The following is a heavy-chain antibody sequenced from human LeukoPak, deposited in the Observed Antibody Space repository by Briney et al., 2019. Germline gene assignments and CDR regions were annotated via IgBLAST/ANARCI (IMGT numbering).Heavy chain of an antibody. CDR2: IDVGSGNT. J-gene: IGHJ3*01. CDR3: AAEAAYYYDSRDAFDV. V-gene: IGHV1-58*01. CDR1: GFTFTSSA. Sequence: VASVKVSCKASGFTFTSSAVQWVRQARGQRLEWIGWIDVGSGNTNYAQKFQERVTITRDMSTSLVYMELSSLRSEDTAVYYCAAEAAYYYDSRDAFDVWGQGTMVTVSS. D-gene: IGHD3-22*01.